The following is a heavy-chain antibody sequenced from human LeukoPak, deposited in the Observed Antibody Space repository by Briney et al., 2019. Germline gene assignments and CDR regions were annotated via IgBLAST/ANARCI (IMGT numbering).Heavy chain of an antibody. CDR2: ISGSGGST. CDR3: AEVGIVVVPADYYMDV. V-gene: IGHV3-23*01. Sequence: PGGSLRLSCAASGFTFSSYAMSWVRQAPGKGLEWVSAISGSGGSTYYADSVKGRFTISRDNSKNTLYLQMNSLRAEDTAVYYCAEVGIVVVPADYYMDVWGKGTTVTVSS. CDR1: GFTFSSYA. D-gene: IGHD2-2*01. J-gene: IGHJ6*03.